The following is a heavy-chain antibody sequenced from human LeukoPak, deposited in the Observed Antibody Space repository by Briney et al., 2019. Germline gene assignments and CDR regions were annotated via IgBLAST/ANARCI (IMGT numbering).Heavy chain of an antibody. J-gene: IGHJ4*02. Sequence: PGGSLRLSCAAAGFTFSNYGMHWVRQAPGKGLEWVAVISYDGGNNYYADSVKGRFTISRDNSKSTLYLQMNGLRAEDTAVYYCAKAVAVTGTSYFDYWGQGTLVTVS. CDR2: ISYDGGNN. V-gene: IGHV3-30*18. D-gene: IGHD6-19*01. CDR1: GFTFSNYG. CDR3: AKAVAVTGTSYFDY.